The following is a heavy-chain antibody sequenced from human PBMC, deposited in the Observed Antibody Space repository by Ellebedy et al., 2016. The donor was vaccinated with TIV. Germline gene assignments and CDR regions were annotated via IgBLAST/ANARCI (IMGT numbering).Heavy chain of an antibody. D-gene: IGHD4-11*01. Sequence: GESLKISXAAPGLTLSDYAMRWVRQAPGQGLEWISTITGSGHSYYYADSVKGRFSISRDNSNNILYLQMNGLRADDTAVYYFARSPSDYDGFDLWGQGTMVTVSS. CDR1: GLTLSDYA. V-gene: IGHV3-23*01. CDR2: ITGSGHSY. J-gene: IGHJ3*01. CDR3: ARSPSDYDGFDL.